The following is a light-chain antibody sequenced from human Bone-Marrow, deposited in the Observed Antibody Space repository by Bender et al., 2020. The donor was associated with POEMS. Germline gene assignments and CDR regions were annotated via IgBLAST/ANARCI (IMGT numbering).Light chain of an antibody. CDR2: DVI. CDR1: SSDVGSYNL. Sequence: QSALTQPASVSGSPGQSITLSCSGTSSDVGSYNLVSWYQQHPDKAPKLIIYDVIERPSGISYRFSGSKSGNTASLTLSGLQAEDEAVYFCSSYTNTNILVFGPGTKVNVL. J-gene: IGLJ1*01. V-gene: IGLV2-14*02. CDR3: SSYTNTNILV.